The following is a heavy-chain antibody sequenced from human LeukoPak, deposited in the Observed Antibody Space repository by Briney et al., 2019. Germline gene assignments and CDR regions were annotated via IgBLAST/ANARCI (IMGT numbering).Heavy chain of an antibody. CDR1: GFTFSSYS. J-gene: IGHJ5*02. D-gene: IGHD3-10*01. Sequence: PGGSLRLSCAASGFTFSSYSMNWVRQAPGKGLEWVSYISSSGSTIYYADSVKGRFTISRDNAKNSLYLQMNSLRAEDTAVYYCASLWFGELLYRENWFDPWGQGTLVTVSS. CDR3: ASLWFGELLYRENWFDP. CDR2: ISSSGSTI. V-gene: IGHV3-48*04.